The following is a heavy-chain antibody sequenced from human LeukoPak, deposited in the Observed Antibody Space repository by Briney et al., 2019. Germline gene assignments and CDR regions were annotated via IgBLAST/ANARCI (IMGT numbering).Heavy chain of an antibody. V-gene: IGHV3-7*01. D-gene: IGHD3-3*01. Sequence: PGGSLRLSCAASGFTFSSYWMTWVRQAPGKGLEWVANIKQDGSEKYYVDSVKGRFTISRDNAEKSLYLQMNSLRAEDKAVYYCARDQADFWSGHSLDVFDIWGQGTMVTVSS. CDR1: GFTFSSYW. CDR3: ARDQADFWSGHSLDVFDI. CDR2: IKQDGSEK. J-gene: IGHJ3*02.